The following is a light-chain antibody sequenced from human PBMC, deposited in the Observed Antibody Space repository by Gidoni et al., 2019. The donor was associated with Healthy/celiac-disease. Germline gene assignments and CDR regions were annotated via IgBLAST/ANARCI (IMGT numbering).Light chain of an antibody. CDR1: QSVSSSY. CDR3: QQYGSSPT. CDR2: GAS. Sequence: VLTQSPGTLSLSPGERATLSCRASQSVSSSYLAWYQQKPGQAPRLLIYGASSRTTGIPDRFSGSGSGTDFTLTISRLEPEDFAVYYCQQYGSSPTFGGGTKVEIK. J-gene: IGKJ4*01. V-gene: IGKV3-20*01.